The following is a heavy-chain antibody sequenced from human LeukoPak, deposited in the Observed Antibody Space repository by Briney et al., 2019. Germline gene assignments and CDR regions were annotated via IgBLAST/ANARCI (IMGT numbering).Heavy chain of an antibody. CDR1: GYTFTSYD. V-gene: IGHV1-2*02. CDR3: ARDFYVGASDY. CDR2: INPNSGGT. Sequence: ASVKVSCKASGYTFTSYDINWVRQATGQGLEWMGWINPNSGGTNYAQKFQGRVTMTRDTSISTAYMELSRLRSDDTAVYYCARDFYVGASDYWGQGTLVTVSS. D-gene: IGHD1-26*01. J-gene: IGHJ4*02.